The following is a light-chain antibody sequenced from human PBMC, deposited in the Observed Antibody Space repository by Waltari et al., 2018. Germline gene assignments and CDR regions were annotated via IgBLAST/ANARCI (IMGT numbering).Light chain of an antibody. CDR1: NSDVGNYNL. Sequence: QSALTQPASVSGTPGQSITISCTGTNSDVGNYNLVSWYQHHPGEAPKLMICEVIKRPSGVSNRFSGSKSGNTATLTITGAQVDDEADYYCYSSDTTGLRVFGGGTTVVVL. J-gene: IGLJ1*01. CDR3: YSSDTTGLRV. V-gene: IGLV2-23*02. CDR2: EVI.